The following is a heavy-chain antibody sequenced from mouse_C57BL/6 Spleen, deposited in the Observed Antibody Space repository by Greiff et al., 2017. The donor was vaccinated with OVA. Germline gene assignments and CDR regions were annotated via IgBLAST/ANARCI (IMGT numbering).Heavy chain of an antibody. CDR1: GFTFSDYG. V-gene: IGHV5-17*01. J-gene: IGHJ3*01. CDR3: ASSRGYYGSSSAWFAY. CDR2: ISSGSSTI. D-gene: IGHD1-1*01. Sequence: DVQLVESGGGLVKPGGSLKLSCAASGFTFSDYGMHWVRQAPEKGLEWVAYISSGSSTIYYADTVKGRVTISRDNAKNTLFLQMTSLRSEDTAMYYCASSRGYYGSSSAWFAYWGQGTLVTVSA.